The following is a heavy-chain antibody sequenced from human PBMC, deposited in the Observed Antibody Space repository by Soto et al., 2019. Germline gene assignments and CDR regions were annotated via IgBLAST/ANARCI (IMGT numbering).Heavy chain of an antibody. D-gene: IGHD6-13*01. Sequence: QVQLVQSGAEVKKPGSSVKVSCKASGGTFSSYTISWVRQAPGQGLEWMGRIIPILGIANYAQKFQGRVTITADKSTSTAYMELSSLRSEDTAVYYCARAPYISSWYGSWYFDLWGRGTLVTVSS. CDR1: GGTFSSYT. V-gene: IGHV1-69*02. CDR3: ARAPYISSWYGSWYFDL. J-gene: IGHJ2*01. CDR2: IIPILGIA.